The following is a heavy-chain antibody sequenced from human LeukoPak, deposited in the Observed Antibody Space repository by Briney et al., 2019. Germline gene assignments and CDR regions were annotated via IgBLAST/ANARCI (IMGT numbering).Heavy chain of an antibody. J-gene: IGHJ5*02. CDR3: GRVRLPKITMVRGVRSNWFDP. CDR1: GYTFTSYD. CDR2: MNPNSGNT. D-gene: IGHD3-10*01. V-gene: IGHV1-8*01. Sequence: ASVKVSCKASGYTFTSYDINWVRQATGQGLEWMGWMNPNSGNTGYAQKFQGRVTMTRDTSISTAYMELSSLRSEDTAVYYCGRVRLPKITMVRGVRSNWFDPWGQGTLVTVSS.